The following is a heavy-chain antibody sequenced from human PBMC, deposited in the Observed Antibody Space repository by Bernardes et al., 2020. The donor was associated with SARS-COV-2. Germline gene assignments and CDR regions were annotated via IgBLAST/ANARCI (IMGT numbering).Heavy chain of an antibody. D-gene: IGHD3-10*01. CDR2: ISAYNGNT. CDR3: AKDIRFGNPNYYYYYGMDV. J-gene: IGHJ6*02. CDR1: GYTFTSYG. V-gene: IGHV1-18*01. Sequence: ASEKVSCKASGYTFTSYGISWVRQAPGQGLEWMGWISAYNGNTNYAQNLQGRVTMTTDTSKSPAYMELRSLRSDDTAVYYCAKDIRFGNPNYYYYYGMDVWGQGTTVTVS.